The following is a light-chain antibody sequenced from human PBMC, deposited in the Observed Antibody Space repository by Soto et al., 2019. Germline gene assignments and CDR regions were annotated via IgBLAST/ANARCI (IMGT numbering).Light chain of an antibody. CDR2: GAS. J-gene: IGKJ1*01. Sequence: EIMMTQSPATLSVSPGERATFSCRASQSVSSNLAWYQQKPGQAPRLLIFGASTRATGIPARFSGSGSGTEFTLTISSLQSEDFAVYYCQQYSNWPPWTFGQGTKVDIK. V-gene: IGKV3-15*01. CDR3: QQYSNWPPWT. CDR1: QSVSSN.